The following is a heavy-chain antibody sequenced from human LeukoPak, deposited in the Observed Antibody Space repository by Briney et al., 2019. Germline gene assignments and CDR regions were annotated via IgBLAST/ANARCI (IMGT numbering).Heavy chain of an antibody. D-gene: IGHD2-2*01. J-gene: IGHJ4*02. CDR1: GFTFSDYA. CDR3: AKGGSPSCYSSSGY. CDR2: ISRSGDNT. V-gene: IGHV3-23*01. Sequence: PGGSLRLSCVVSGFTFSDYAMTWVRQAPGKGLEWVSTISRSGDNTDYADSVKGRFTISRDNSKNTLYLQMNSLRGEDTAVYYCAKGGSPSCYSSSGYWGQGTLVTVSS.